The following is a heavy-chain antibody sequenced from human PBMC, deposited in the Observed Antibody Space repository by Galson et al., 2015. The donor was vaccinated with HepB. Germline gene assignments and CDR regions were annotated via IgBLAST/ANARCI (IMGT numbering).Heavy chain of an antibody. V-gene: IGHV3-30*18. CDR3: VKFASIAVRLGRNDDSDI. Sequence: SLRHSCAASGFTVRNYGIHWARQAPGEGLEWVAVNSYDGSDTYNAHSVEGRFTTPKDNSTNPLYLQMNSLRPDHTAVYYCVKFASIAVRLGRNDDSDIWGQGTMVTVSS. CDR1: GFTVRNYG. CDR2: NSYDGSDT. D-gene: IGHD6-6*01. J-gene: IGHJ3*02.